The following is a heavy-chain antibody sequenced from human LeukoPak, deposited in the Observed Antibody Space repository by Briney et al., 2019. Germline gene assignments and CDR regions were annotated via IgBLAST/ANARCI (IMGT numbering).Heavy chain of an antibody. D-gene: IGHD4-17*01. CDR2: IYYSGST. Sequence: PSETLSLTCTVSGGSISSGGYYWSWIRQHPGKGLEWIVYIYYSGSTYYNPSLKSRFTISVYTSKNQFSLKLISVTAADTAVYYCARYTVCPTVTTEMGFDYWGQGTLVTVSS. J-gene: IGHJ4*02. CDR3: ARYTVCPTVTTEMGFDY. V-gene: IGHV4-31*03. CDR1: GGSISSGGYY.